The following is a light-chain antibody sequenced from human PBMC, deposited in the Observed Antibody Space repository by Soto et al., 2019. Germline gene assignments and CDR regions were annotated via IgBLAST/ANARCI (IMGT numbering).Light chain of an antibody. J-gene: IGKJ1*01. CDR1: QSFSSSY. CDR2: GAS. Sequence: DILLAPSPWSLSLSPDPLATFSCRLSQSFSSSYLAWYQQKPGQAPGLLIYGASSRANGIPDRFSGSGSGTDFTLTISRLEPEDFAVYYCQQYGRSPWTFGQGTKVDI. V-gene: IGKV3-20*01. CDR3: QQYGRSPWT.